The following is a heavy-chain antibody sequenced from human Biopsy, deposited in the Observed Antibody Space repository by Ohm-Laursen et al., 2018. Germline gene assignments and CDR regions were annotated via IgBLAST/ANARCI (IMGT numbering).Heavy chain of an antibody. CDR3: SRVGAGAPSIDYFDY. Sequence: SDTLSLTCTVSGGSICSFFWSWIRQPPGQGLEWIGYIYYSGSTNYNPSLRSRVTISVDRSKNQFSLELSSVTAADTAVYYCSRVGAGAPSIDYFDYWGQGALVTVSS. D-gene: IGHD1-26*01. CDR1: GGSICSFF. J-gene: IGHJ4*02. CDR2: IYYSGST. V-gene: IGHV4-59*07.